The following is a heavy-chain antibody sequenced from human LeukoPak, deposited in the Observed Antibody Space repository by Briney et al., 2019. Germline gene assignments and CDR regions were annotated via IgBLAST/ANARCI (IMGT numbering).Heavy chain of an antibody. CDR3: ARDSRSTRITMVRGVVN. V-gene: IGHV4-34*01. Sequence: KASETLSLTCAVYGGSFSGYYWSWIRQPPGKGLEWIGEINHSGSTNYNPSLKSRVTISVDTSKNQFSLKLSSVTAADTAVYYCARDSRSTRITMVRGVVNWGQGTLVTVSS. CDR2: INHSGST. D-gene: IGHD3-10*01. J-gene: IGHJ4*02. CDR1: GGSFSGYY.